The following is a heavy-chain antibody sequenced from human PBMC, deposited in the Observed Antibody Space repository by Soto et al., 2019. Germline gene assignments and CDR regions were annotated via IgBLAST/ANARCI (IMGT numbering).Heavy chain of an antibody. CDR1: GYTFTSYG. CDR3: ARVPATYSSSWIRFSALRRGMDV. J-gene: IGHJ6*02. Sequence: ASVNVSCQASGYTFTSYGISWVRQAPGQGLEWMGWISAYNGNTNYAQKLQGRVTMTTDTSTSTAYMELRSLRSDDTAVYYCARVPATYSSSWIRFSALRRGMDVWGQGTTVTVSS. D-gene: IGHD6-13*01. CDR2: ISAYNGNT. V-gene: IGHV1-18*01.